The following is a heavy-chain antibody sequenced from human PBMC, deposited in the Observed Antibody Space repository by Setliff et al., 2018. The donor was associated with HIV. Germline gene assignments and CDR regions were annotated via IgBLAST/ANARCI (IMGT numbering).Heavy chain of an antibody. Sequence: SVKVSCKASGGTFINSAFTWVRRAPGQGLEWMGSIIPIFNTGNYAQKFQNRVTITADESTSTAYMELSSLRSEDTAVYFCATGRHYYDSSDYPANPFDVWGQGTMVTVS. CDR2: IIPIFNTG. CDR3: ATGRHYYDSSDYPANPFDV. J-gene: IGHJ3*01. CDR1: GGTFINSA. V-gene: IGHV1-69*13. D-gene: IGHD3-22*01.